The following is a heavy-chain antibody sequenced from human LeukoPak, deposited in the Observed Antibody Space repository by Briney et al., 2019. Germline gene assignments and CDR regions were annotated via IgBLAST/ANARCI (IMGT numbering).Heavy chain of an antibody. CDR2: IYYSGST. CDR1: GGSISSSSYY. CDR3: ARAKLLWFGELLGAFDI. J-gene: IGHJ3*02. D-gene: IGHD3-10*01. V-gene: IGHV4-61*05. Sequence: PSETLSLTCTVSGGSISSSSYYWGWIRQPPGKGLEWIGYIYYSGSTNYNPSLKSRVTISVDTSKNQFSLKLSSVTAADTAVYYCARAKLLWFGELLGAFDIWGQGTMVTVSS.